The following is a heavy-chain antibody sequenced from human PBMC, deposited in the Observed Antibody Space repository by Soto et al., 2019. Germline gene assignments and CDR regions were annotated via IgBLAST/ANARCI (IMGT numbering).Heavy chain of an antibody. CDR2: INAYNGNT. D-gene: IGHD7-27*01. J-gene: IGHJ5*02. CDR3: ARDSPPNYL. V-gene: IGHV1-18*01. Sequence: QVQLVQSGAEVKKPGASVKVSCKASGYTFTNYAISWVRQAPGQGLEWMGWINAYNGNTNYAQKLQGRVTMTTDTSTKPAYKELKSLRSDDTAVYYCARDSPPNYLWGQGTLVTVSS. CDR1: GYTFTNYA.